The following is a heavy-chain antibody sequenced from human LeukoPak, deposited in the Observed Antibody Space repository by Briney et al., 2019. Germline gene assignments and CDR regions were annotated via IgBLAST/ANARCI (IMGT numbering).Heavy chain of an antibody. CDR2: IYYSGST. J-gene: IGHJ5*02. V-gene: IGHV4-30-4*01. Sequence: PSETLSLTCTVFGGSISSGDYYWSWIRQPPGKGLEWIGYIYYSGSTYYNPSLKSRVTISVDTSKNQFSLKLSSVTAADTAVYYCARFARFLAFDPWGQGTLVTVSS. CDR1: GGSISSGDYY. D-gene: IGHD3-3*01. CDR3: ARFARFLAFDP.